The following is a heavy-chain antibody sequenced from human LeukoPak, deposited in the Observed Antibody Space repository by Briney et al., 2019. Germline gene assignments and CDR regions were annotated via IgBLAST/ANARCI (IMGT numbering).Heavy chain of an antibody. V-gene: IGHV4-39*01. CDR1: GVSISSSSHH. Sequence: PSETLSLTCAVSGVSISSSSHHWGWIRQPPGKGLEWIASISSSGSTNYNPSLQSRATISVDTSKNQFSLRLSSVTAADTAVYYCARRYCTTTTWYYFDYWGRGTLVTVSS. D-gene: IGHD2-2*01. CDR3: ARRYCTTTTWYYFDY. CDR2: ISSSGST. J-gene: IGHJ4*02.